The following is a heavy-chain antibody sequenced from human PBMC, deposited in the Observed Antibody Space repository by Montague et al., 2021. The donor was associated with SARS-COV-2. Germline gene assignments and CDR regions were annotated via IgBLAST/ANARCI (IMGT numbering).Heavy chain of an antibody. D-gene: IGHD6-6*01. Sequence: TLSLTCSVPGSSISSGGHYCSRMRSRPGKSLYWIGYIYYSGSTYYNPSLKSRVTISVDTSKNQFSLKLSSVTAADTAVYYCARLRSSSNWYFDLWGRGTLVTVSS. CDR2: IYYSGST. V-gene: IGHV4-31*03. CDR1: GSSISSGGHY. J-gene: IGHJ2*01. CDR3: ARLRSSSNWYFDL.